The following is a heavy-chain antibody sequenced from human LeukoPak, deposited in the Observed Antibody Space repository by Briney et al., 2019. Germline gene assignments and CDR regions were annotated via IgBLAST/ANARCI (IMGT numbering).Heavy chain of an antibody. D-gene: IGHD3-22*01. CDR3: TKSPLDSSGYNDYFDY. CDR1: GFTFSSYA. V-gene: IGHV3-49*04. CDR2: IRSKAYGATT. Sequence: GGSLRLSCAASGFTFSSYAMSWVRQAPGKGLEWVGFIRSKAYGATTEYAASVKGRFTISRDDSKSIAYQQMNSLKTEDTAVYYCTKSPLDSSGYNDYFDYWGQGTLVTVSS. J-gene: IGHJ4*02.